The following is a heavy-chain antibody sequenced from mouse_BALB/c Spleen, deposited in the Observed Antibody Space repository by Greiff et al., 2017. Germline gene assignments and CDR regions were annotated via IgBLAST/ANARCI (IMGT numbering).Heavy chain of an antibody. CDR3: ARRRECDYAMDY. J-gene: IGHJ4*01. CDR1: GYTFTDYK. Sequence: VQLQQSGPELVKPGASVKISCKASGYTFTDYKLHWVKQSPGKGLEWIGYIYPYNGGTDYNQKFKSKATLTEDNSSSTAYMELSSLTSEDSAVYYSARRRECDYAMDYWGQGTSVTVSS. D-gene: IGHD6-1*01. V-gene: IGHV1S29*02. CDR2: IYPYNGGT.